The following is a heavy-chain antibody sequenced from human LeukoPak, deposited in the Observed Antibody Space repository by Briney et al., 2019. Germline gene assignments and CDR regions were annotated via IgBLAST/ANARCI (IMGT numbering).Heavy chain of an antibody. CDR1: GYSISSGYY. CDR2: IYHSGST. J-gene: IGHJ4*02. D-gene: IGHD3-10*01. V-gene: IGHV4-38-2*02. CDR3: ARLARMVRGVGDY. Sequence: SETLSLTCTVSGYSISSGYYWGWIRQPPGKGLEWIGTIYHSGSTFYNPSLKSRVTISVDTSKNQFSLKLSSVTAADTAVYYCARLARMVRGVGDYWGQGTLVTVSS.